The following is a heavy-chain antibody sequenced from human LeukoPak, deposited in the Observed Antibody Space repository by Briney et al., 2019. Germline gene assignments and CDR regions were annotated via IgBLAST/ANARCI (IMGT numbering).Heavy chain of an antibody. CDR1: GYTFTGYY. D-gene: IGHD2-8*01. V-gene: IGHV1-2*02. J-gene: IGHJ4*02. CDR2: INPNSGGT. Sequence: ASVKVSCKASGYTFTGYYMHWVRQAPGQGLEWMGWINPNSGGTNYAQKFQGRVTMTRDTSISTAYMELSRLRSDDTAVYYCARLGCTNGVCYLFDYWGQGTLVTASS. CDR3: ARLGCTNGVCYLFDY.